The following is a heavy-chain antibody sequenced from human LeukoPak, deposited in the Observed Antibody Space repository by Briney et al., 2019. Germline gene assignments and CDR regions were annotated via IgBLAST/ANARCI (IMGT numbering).Heavy chain of an antibody. Sequence: GGSLRLSCAASGFTVSSNYMSWVRQAPGKGLEWVSVIYSGGSTYYADSVKGRFTISRDNSKNTLYLQMNSLRAEDTAVYYCATSSVEMATISNWGQGTLVTVSS. CDR3: ATSSVEMATISN. J-gene: IGHJ4*02. V-gene: IGHV3-66*01. CDR1: GFTVSSNY. CDR2: IYSGGST. D-gene: IGHD5-24*01.